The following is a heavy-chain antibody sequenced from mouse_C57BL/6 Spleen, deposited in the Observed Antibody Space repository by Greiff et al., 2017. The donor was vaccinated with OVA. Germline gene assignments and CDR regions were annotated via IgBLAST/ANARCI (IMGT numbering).Heavy chain of an antibody. D-gene: IGHD1-1*01. V-gene: IGHV2-2*01. CDR1: GFSLTSYG. J-gene: IGHJ3*01. Sequence: VKLMESGPGLVQPSQSLSITCTVSGFSLTSYGVHWVRQSPGKGLEWLGVIWSGGSTDYNAAFISRLSISKDNSKSQVFFKMNSLQADDTAIYYCARKGDYYGSSYGFDYWGQGTLVTVSA. CDR2: IWSGGST. CDR3: ARKGDYYGSSYGFDY.